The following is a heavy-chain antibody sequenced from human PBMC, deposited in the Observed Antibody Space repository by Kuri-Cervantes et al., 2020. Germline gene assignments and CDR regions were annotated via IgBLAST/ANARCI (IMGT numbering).Heavy chain of an antibody. CDR2: ISYDGSNK. CDR1: GFTFSSYG. D-gene: IGHD3-9*01. J-gene: IGHJ6*02. V-gene: IGHV3-30*19. Sequence: GGSLRLSCTASGFTFSSYGMHWVRQAPGKGLEWVAVISYDGSNKYYADSVKGRFTISRDNSKNTLYLQMNSLRAEDTAVDYCARGWNYDILTGYDVYYYYGMDVWGQGTTVTVSS. CDR3: ARGWNYDILTGYDVYYYYGMDV.